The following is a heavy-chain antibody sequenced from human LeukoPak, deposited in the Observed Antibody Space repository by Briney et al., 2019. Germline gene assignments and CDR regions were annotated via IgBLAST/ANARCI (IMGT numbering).Heavy chain of an antibody. V-gene: IGHV3-7*03. D-gene: IGHD6-6*01. J-gene: IGHJ3*01. Sequence: GVLRLSCAVSGFTFSGFWMSWSRQAPGKGLEWVASINSDGSEGYYADVVKGRFTISRDNAKNSLYPQINSLRAEDTAVYYCARSSYSSSSSVWGQGTMVTVSP. CDR1: GFTFSGFW. CDR3: ARSSYSSSSSV. CDR2: INSDGSEG.